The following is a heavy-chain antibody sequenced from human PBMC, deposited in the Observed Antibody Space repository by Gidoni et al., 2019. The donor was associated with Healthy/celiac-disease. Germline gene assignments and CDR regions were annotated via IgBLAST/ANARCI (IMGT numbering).Heavy chain of an antibody. CDR3: AKDDGDSSNWFDP. D-gene: IGHD4-17*01. CDR1: GFTFSSYG. J-gene: IGHJ5*02. V-gene: IGHV3-30*18. CDR2: ISYDGSNK. Sequence: QVQLVESGGGVVQPGRSLRLSCAASGFTFSSYGMHWVRQAPGKGLEWVAVISYDGSNKYYADSVKGRFTISRDNSKNTLYLQMNSLRAEDTAVYYCAKDDGDSSNWFDPWGQGTLVTVSS.